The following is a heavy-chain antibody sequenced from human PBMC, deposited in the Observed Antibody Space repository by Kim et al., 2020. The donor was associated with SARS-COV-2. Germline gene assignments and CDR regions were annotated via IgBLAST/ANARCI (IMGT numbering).Heavy chain of an antibody. CDR3: ARSRYSSGWYPPRYFDY. CDR2: ISSSSSYI. CDR1: GFTFSSYS. V-gene: IGHV3-21*01. Sequence: GGSLRLSCAASGFTFSSYSMNWVRQAPGKGLEWVSSISSSSSYIYYADSVKGRFTISRDNAKNSLYLQMNSLRAEDTAVYYCARSRYSSGWYPPRYFDYWGQGTLVTVSS. D-gene: IGHD6-19*01. J-gene: IGHJ4*02.